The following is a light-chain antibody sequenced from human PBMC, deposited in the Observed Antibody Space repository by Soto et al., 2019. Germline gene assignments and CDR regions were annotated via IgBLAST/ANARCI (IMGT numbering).Light chain of an antibody. V-gene: IGKV4-1*01. Sequence: DIVMTQSPDSLAVSLGERATINCKSGQSVLYSPNNKNYLAWYQQKPGQPPKLLIYWASTRESGVPDRFSGSGSGTDFTLTISSLQAEDVAVYYCQQYYSTPRTFGQGTKV. CDR3: QQYYSTPRT. CDR2: WAS. J-gene: IGKJ1*01. CDR1: QSVLYSPNNKNY.